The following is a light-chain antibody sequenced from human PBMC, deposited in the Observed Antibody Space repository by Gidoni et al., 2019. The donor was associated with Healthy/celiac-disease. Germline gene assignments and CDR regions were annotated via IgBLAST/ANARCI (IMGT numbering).Light chain of an antibody. CDR1: QSLLHSNGYNY. Sequence: DIVMTQSPLSLPVTPGEPASISCRSSQSLLHSNGYNYFDWYLQKPGQSPQLLIYLGSNRASGVPDRFRGSGSGTDFTLKISRVEAEDVGVYYCMQALQTRWTFGQGTKVEIK. V-gene: IGKV2-28*01. J-gene: IGKJ1*01. CDR3: MQALQTRWT. CDR2: LGS.